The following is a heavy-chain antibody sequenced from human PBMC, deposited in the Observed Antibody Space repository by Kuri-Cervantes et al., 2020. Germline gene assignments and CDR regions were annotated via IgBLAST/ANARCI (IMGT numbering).Heavy chain of an antibody. V-gene: IGHV3-9*01. Sequence: SLKISCAASGFTFDDYAMHWVRQAPGKGLEWVSGISWNSGSIGYADSVKGRFTISRDNAKNSLFLQINSLRAEDTAVYHCARRGNGYDSYFENWGQGTLVTVSS. D-gene: IGHD5-12*01. CDR1: GFTFDDYA. CDR2: ISWNSGSI. J-gene: IGHJ1*01. CDR3: ARRGNGYDSYFEN.